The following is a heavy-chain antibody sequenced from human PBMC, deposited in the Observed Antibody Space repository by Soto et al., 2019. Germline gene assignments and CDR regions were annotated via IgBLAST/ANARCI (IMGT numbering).Heavy chain of an antibody. Sequence: EVQLLESGGGLVQPGGSLRLSCAASGFTFSSYAMSWVRQAPGKGLEWVSVVTGRSTTTYYADSVKGRFTISRDNSKNTLFLQMNSLGAEDTAVYYWVKHLPSRKNQRLSADDVHMWGQVTRLTVSS. CDR1: GFTFSSYA. V-gene: IGHV3-23*01. D-gene: IGHD6-25*01. J-gene: IGHJ3*02. CDR2: VTGRSTTT. CDR3: VKHLPSRKNQRLSADDVHM.